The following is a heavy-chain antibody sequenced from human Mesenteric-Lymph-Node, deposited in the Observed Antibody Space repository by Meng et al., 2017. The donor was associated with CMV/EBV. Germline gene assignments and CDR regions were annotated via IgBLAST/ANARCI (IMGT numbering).Heavy chain of an antibody. J-gene: IGHJ4*02. Sequence: ASVKVSCKASGYTFTDYYIHWVRQAPGQGLEWIGWISPNSGRTNYAQTFQGRVTMTTDTSINTAYMEVISLKSDDTALYYCAKDASRTSGVFYFDYWGQGTLVTVSS. D-gene: IGHD2-2*01. V-gene: IGHV1-2*02. CDR2: ISPNSGRT. CDR1: GYTFTDYY. CDR3: AKDASRTSGVFYFDY.